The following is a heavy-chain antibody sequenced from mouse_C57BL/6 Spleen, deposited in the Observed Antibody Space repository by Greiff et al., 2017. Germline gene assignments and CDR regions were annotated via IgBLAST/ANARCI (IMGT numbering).Heavy chain of an antibody. CDR3: AREDYGSRFDAMDY. CDR2: ISYDGSN. Sequence: EVQLVESGPGLVNPSQSLSLTCSVTGYSITSGYYWNWIRQFPGNKLEWMGYISYDGSNNYNPSLKNRISITRDTSKNQFFLKLNSITTKDTATYYCAREDYGSRFDAMDYWGQGTSVTVSS. D-gene: IGHD1-1*01. CDR1: GYSITSGYY. J-gene: IGHJ4*01. V-gene: IGHV3-6*01.